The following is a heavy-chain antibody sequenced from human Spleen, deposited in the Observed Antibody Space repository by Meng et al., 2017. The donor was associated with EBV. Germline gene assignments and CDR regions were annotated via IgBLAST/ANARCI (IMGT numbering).Heavy chain of an antibody. CDR2: IYHTGSP. CDR1: GGPVRSPGSG. CDR3: AKGWGDFDL. D-gene: IGHD3-16*01. Sequence: QVRRPESGPGLAKPSRTLPLTCVVSGGPVRSPGSGWAWIRQPPGKGLEWIGYIYHTGSPFYSPSLRGRVTMSLDKGNNQFSMSLMSVTAADTAVYYCAKGWGDFDLWGQGALVTVSS. V-gene: IGHV4-30-4*01. J-gene: IGHJ4*02.